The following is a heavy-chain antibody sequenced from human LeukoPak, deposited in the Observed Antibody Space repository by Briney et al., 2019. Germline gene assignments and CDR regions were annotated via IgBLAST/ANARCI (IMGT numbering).Heavy chain of an antibody. V-gene: IGHV3-33*01. CDR3: ARDRGSREDGMDV. CDR2: IWYDGNNK. D-gene: IGHD1-26*01. CDR1: GFTFSSYG. Sequence: PGRSLRLSCAASGFTFSSYGTHWVRQAPGKGLEWVAVIWYDGNNKYYADFVKGRFTISRDNSKNTLYLQLNSLRAEDTAVYNCARDRGSREDGMDVWGQGTTVTVSS. J-gene: IGHJ6*02.